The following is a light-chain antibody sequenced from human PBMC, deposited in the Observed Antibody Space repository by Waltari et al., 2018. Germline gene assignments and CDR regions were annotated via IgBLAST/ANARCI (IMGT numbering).Light chain of an antibody. J-gene: IGLJ3*02. CDR2: DVS. CDR1: SGDIGNYKF. CDR3: SSYTTASSWV. V-gene: IGLV2-14*01. Sequence: QSALTQPASVSGSPGQSITISCTGTSGDIGNYKFVSWYQQEPGRAPKLIVYDVSQRTSGVSNRFSGTKSGNTASLTISGLQAEDEADYYCSSYTTASSWVFGGGTKLTVL.